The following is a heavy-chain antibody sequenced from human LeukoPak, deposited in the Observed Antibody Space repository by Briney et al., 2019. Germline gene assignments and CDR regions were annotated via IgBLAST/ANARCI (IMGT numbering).Heavy chain of an antibody. D-gene: IGHD4-23*01. CDR2: ASGSGGST. J-gene: IGHJ4*02. CDR1: GFTFSSYS. CDR3: AKDLGSVVTPPSLDY. Sequence: GGSLRLSCAAFGFTFSSYSMNWVRQAPGKGLEWVSSASGSGGSTYYADSVKGRFTISRDNSKNTLYLQMNSLRAEDTAVYYCAKDLGSVVTPPSLDYWGQGTLVTVSS. V-gene: IGHV3-23*01.